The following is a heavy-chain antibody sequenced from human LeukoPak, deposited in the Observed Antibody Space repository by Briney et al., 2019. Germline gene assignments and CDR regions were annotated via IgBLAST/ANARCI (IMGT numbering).Heavy chain of an antibody. CDR2: INPSGGST. V-gene: IGHV1-46*01. D-gene: IGHD2-15*01. CDR3: ARAPAGYCSGGSCATFDY. J-gene: IGHJ4*02. Sequence: GASVKVSCKASGYTFTSYYMHWVRQAPGQELEWMGIINPSGGSTSYAQKFQGRVTMTRDTSTSTVYMELSSLRSEDTAVYYCARAPAGYCSGGSCATFDYWGQGTLVTVSS. CDR1: GYTFTSYY.